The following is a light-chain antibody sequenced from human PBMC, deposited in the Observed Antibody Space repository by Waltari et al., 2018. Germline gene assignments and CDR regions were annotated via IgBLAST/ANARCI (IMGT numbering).Light chain of an antibody. V-gene: IGKV3-20*01. CDR3: HHYGRSLKT. Sequence: EIVLTQSPGTLSLSPGESATLPCRASQSISSSQLAWHQQKPGQAPRLLIHGASIRAPGIPDKFSGSGSGTDFTLTISGLEPEDFAVYYCHHYGRSLKTFGQGTKVEFK. CDR2: GAS. J-gene: IGKJ1*01. CDR1: QSISSSQ.